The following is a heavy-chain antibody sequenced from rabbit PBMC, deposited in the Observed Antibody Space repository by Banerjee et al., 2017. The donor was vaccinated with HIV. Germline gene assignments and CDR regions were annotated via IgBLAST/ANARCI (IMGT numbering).Heavy chain of an antibody. CDR1: GFSFSSSYW. CDR3: ARASYASGSGYLYYGMDL. CDR2: IYAGSSGTA. Sequence: QEQLEESGGDLVKPEGSLTLTCTASGFSFSSSYWICWVRQAPGKGLEWIACIYAGSSGTAYYATWAKGRFTISETSSTTVTLQMTSLTAADTATYFCARASYASGSGYLYYGMDLWGPGTLVTVS. D-gene: IGHD1-1*01. J-gene: IGHJ6*01. V-gene: IGHV1S45*01.